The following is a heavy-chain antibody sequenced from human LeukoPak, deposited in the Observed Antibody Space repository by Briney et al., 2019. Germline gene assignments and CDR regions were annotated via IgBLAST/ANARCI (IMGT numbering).Heavy chain of an antibody. CDR3: ARPLIAAAGNWFDP. D-gene: IGHD6-13*01. CDR2: IYHSGST. J-gene: IGHJ5*02. V-gene: IGHV4-38-2*02. CDR1: GYSISSGYH. Sequence: SSETLSLTCTVSGYSISSGYHWGWIRQPPGKGLEWIGSIYHSGSTYYNPPLKSRVTISVDTSKNQFSLKLSSVTAADTAVYYCARPLIAAAGNWFDPWGQGTLVTVSS.